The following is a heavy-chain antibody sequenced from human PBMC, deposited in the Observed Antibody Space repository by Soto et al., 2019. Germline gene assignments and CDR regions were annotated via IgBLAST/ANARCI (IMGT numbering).Heavy chain of an antibody. CDR3: TRMGMGATQRGYYYFSMDA. V-gene: IGHV2-70*01. CDR2: IDWDDDK. D-gene: IGHD1-26*01. Sequence: SGSTLVNPTQTLTLTCTFSGFSLSTSGMCVSWIRQPPGKALEWLALIDWDDDKYYSTSLKTRLTISKDTSKNQVVLTMTNMDPVETATYYCTRMGMGATQRGYYYFSMDAWGQGTTVTVS. J-gene: IGHJ6*02. CDR1: GFSLSTSGMC.